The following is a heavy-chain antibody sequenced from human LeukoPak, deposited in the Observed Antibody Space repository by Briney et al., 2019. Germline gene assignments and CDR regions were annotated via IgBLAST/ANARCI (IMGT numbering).Heavy chain of an antibody. D-gene: IGHD3-10*01. Sequence: ASVEVSCKASGDTLTGYYIHWVRQAPRQGLEWMGCFDPNTGATHHAQKFQGRVTMTRDTSIDTDFLELRSLISDDTALYYCAGYTVVRGLTLSAFDIWGQGTMVTVSS. CDR2: FDPNTGAT. CDR3: AGYTVVRGLTLSAFDI. CDR1: GDTLTGYY. V-gene: IGHV1-2*02. J-gene: IGHJ3*02.